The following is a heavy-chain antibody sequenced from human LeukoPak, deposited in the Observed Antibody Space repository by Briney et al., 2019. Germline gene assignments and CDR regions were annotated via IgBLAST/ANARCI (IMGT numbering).Heavy chain of an antibody. D-gene: IGHD6-19*01. CDR2: TYYMSMWYN. J-gene: IGHJ5*02. CDR1: GHSVSCNSAA. V-gene: IGHV6-1*01. Sequence: SQTLSLTCAISGHSVSCNSAAWDWIRQSQARGLGWLRRTYYMSMWYNDYTVCVKNLITLNTDTSKNQFSLPLNSVTPEDTAVYYCARGPIGSGWSPGSWFDPWGQGTLVTVSS. CDR3: ARGPIGSGWSPGSWFDP.